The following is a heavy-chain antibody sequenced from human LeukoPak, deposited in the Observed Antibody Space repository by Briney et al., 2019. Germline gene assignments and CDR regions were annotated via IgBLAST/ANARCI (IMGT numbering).Heavy chain of an antibody. D-gene: IGHD2-2*01. J-gene: IGHJ6*03. Sequence: GASVKVSCKASGGTFSSYAISWVRQAPGQGLEWMGGIIPIFGTANYAQKFQGRVTITADKSTSTAYMELSSLRSEDTAVYYCASPGLRVVVPAATKPYYYMDVWGKGTTVTVSS. V-gene: IGHV1-69*06. CDR1: GGTFSSYA. CDR3: ASPGLRVVVPAATKPYYYMDV. CDR2: IIPIFGTA.